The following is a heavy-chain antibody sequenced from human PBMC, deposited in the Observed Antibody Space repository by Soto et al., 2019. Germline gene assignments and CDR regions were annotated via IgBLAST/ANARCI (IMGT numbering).Heavy chain of an antibody. V-gene: IGHV4-30-4*01. CDR3: ARHVDTSMTLDY. CDR2: IYYSGST. J-gene: IGHJ4*02. D-gene: IGHD5-18*01. Sequence: PSETLSLTCTVSGGSISSGDYYWSWIRQPPGKGLEWIGYIYYSGSTYYNPSLKSRVTISVDTSKNQFSLKLSSVTAADTAVYYCARHVDTSMTLDYWGQGTLVTGSS. CDR1: GGSISSGDYY.